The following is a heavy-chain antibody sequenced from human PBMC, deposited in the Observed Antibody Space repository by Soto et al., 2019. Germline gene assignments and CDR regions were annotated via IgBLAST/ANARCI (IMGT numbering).Heavy chain of an antibody. CDR3: ARDGSYRSASPAPYDYGMDG. CDR1: GFTFSSYG. Sequence: QVQLVESGGGVVQPGRSLRLSCAASGFTFSSYGMHWVRQAPGKGLEWVAVIWYDGSNKYYADSVKGRFTISRDNSNTKQYLQMIGLRAEDTAVYYCARDGSYRSASPAPYDYGMDGWGQATTVIVCS. CDR2: IWYDGSNK. J-gene: IGHJ6*02. D-gene: IGHD6-6*01. V-gene: IGHV3-33*01.